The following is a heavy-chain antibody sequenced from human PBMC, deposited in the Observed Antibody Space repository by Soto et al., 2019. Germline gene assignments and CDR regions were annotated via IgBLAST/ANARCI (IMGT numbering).Heavy chain of an antibody. V-gene: IGHV4-31*03. D-gene: IGHD6-13*01. J-gene: IGHJ4*02. CDR3: AAGEASSRNLAPYYLDF. CDR1: GGSIRSAGHY. Sequence: PSETLSLTCTVSGGSIRSAGHYWSWIRQHPGKGLEWIGYINDSGSTFYNPSLRSRLNISVDTSENQFSLKLLSVTTADTAVYFCAAGEASSRNLAPYYLDFWGQGTLVTV. CDR2: INDSGST.